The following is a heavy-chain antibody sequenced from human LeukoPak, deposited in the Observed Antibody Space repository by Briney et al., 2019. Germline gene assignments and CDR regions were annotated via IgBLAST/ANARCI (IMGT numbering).Heavy chain of an antibody. J-gene: IGHJ4*02. CDR1: GFTFSTYA. CDR2: ISYDANNK. V-gene: IGHV3-30-3*01. Sequence: PGRSLRLSCAASGFTFSTYAMHWVRQAPGKGLEWVAFISYDANNKYYADPVKGRFTISRDNSKNMLYLQMNSLRGEDTAVYYCARDYEQSFDYWGQGTLVTVSS. D-gene: IGHD5-12*01. CDR3: ARDYEQSFDY.